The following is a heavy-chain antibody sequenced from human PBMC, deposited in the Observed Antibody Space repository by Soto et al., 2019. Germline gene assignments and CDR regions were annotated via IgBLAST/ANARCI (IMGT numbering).Heavy chain of an antibody. CDR2: INAGNGNT. Sequence: GASVKVSCKAPGYTFTSYAMHWVRQAPGQRLEWMVWINAGNGNTKYSQKFQGRVTITRDTSASTAYMELSSLRSEDTAVYYCARVTMVRGVIRWFDPWGQGTLVTSPQ. J-gene: IGHJ5*02. CDR1: GYTFTSYA. D-gene: IGHD3-10*01. V-gene: IGHV1-3*01. CDR3: ARVTMVRGVIRWFDP.